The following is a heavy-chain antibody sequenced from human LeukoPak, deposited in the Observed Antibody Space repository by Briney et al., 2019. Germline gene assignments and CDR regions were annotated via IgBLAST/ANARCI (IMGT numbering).Heavy chain of an antibody. J-gene: IGHJ4*02. D-gene: IGHD3-10*01. V-gene: IGHV1-2*04. CDR3: ATDLYYYGSGSYIPHYFDY. CDR2: INPNSGGT. Sequence: GASVKVSCKASGYTFTGYYMHWVRQAPGQGLEWMGWINPNSGGTNYAQKFQGWVTMTRDTSISTAYMELSRLRSDDTAVYYCATDLYYYGSGSYIPHYFDYWGQGTLVTVSS. CDR1: GYTFTGYY.